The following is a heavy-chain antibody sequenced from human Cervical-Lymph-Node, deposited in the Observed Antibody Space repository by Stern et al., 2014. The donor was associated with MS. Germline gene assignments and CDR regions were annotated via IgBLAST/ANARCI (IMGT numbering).Heavy chain of an antibody. J-gene: IGHJ4*02. V-gene: IGHV1-18*01. CDR3: ARAIDLPDY. Sequence: QVQLVQSGTEVRKPGDSEKASCKASGYTFNRDYINWMRQAPGQRLERTGRISPHSGKTDYAQKFQGRGTLPTAPPTSTAHLELRSLRSDDTAMYYCARAIDLPDYWGQGTLVTVSA. D-gene: IGHD5-24*01. CDR1: GYTFNRDY. CDR2: ISPHSGKT.